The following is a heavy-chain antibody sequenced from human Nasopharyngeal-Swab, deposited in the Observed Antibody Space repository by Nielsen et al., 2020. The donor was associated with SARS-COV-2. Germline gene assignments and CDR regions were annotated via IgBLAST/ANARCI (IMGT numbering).Heavy chain of an antibody. D-gene: IGHD5-18*01. CDR2: ISYDGSNK. CDR1: GFTFSSHA. J-gene: IGHJ4*02. Sequence: GESLKISCAASGFTFSSHAMHWVRQAPGKGLEWAAAISYDGSNKYYADSVKGRFTISRDNSKNTLYLQMNSLRAEDTAVYYCARDEQLCLDYWGQGTLVTVSS. CDR3: ARDEQLCLDY. V-gene: IGHV3-30*04.